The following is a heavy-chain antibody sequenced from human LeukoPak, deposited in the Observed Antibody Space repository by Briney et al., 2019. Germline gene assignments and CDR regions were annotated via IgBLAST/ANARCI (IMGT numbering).Heavy chain of an antibody. D-gene: IGHD1-1*01. Sequence: PGGSLRLSCAASGFTFSFYGMSWVRQTPGKGLEWVALISGSDARTYYADSVKGRFTISRDNSKNTLYLQMNSLRVEDTAVYYCAKDGPIGTTFGYLDCWGQGTLVTVSS. CDR2: ISGSDART. CDR3: AKDGPIGTTFGYLDC. J-gene: IGHJ4*02. CDR1: GFTFSFYG. V-gene: IGHV3-23*01.